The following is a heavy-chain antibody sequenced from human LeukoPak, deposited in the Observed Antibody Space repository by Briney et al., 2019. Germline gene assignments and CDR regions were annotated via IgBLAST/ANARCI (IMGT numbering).Heavy chain of an antibody. Sequence: TSQTLSLTCTVSGGSISSGGYYWSWIRQPPGKGLEWIGYIYYSGSTNYNPSLKSRVTISLDTSKNQFSLKLSSVTTADTAVYYCARSVVTLYWYFDLWGRGTLVTVSS. CDR1: GGSISSGGYY. D-gene: IGHD4-23*01. J-gene: IGHJ2*01. V-gene: IGHV4-61*08. CDR3: ARSVVTLYWYFDL. CDR2: IYYSGST.